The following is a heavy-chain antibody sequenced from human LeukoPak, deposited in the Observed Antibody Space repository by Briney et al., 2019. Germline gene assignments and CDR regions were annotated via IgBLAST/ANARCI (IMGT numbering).Heavy chain of an antibody. J-gene: IGHJ5*02. CDR1: GFTFSSYW. CDR2: IKQDGSEK. CDR3: ARVSMVRGFWFDP. D-gene: IGHD3-10*01. Sequence: GGSLRLSCAASGFTFSSYWMSWVRQAPGKGLEWVANIKQDGSEKYYVDSVKGRFTISRDNAKISLYLQMNSLRAGDTAVYYCARVSMVRGFWFDPWGQGTLVTVSS. V-gene: IGHV3-7*01.